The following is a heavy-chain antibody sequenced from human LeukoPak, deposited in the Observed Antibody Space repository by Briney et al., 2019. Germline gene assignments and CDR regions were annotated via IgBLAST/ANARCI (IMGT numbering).Heavy chain of an antibody. V-gene: IGHV3-30*18. Sequence: GRSLRLSCAASGFTFSSYGMHWVRQAPGKGLEWVAVISYDGSNKYYADSVKGRFTISRDNSKNTLYLQMNSLRAEDTAVYYCAKEGADSSGYYPIFYYYGMDVWGQGTTVTVSS. CDR3: AKEGADSSGYYPIFYYYGMDV. J-gene: IGHJ6*02. CDR1: GFTFSSYG. CDR2: ISYDGSNK. D-gene: IGHD3-22*01.